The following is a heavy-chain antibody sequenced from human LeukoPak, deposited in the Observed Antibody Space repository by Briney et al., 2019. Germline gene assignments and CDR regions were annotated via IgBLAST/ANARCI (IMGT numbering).Heavy chain of an antibody. Sequence: SETLSLTCTVSGGSISSSSYYWGWIRQPPGKGLEWIGSIYYSGSTYYNPSLKSRVTISVDTSKNQFSLKLSSVTAADTAVYYCARCTPYNWFDPWGQGTLVTVSS. CDR1: GGSISSSSYY. V-gene: IGHV4-39*01. J-gene: IGHJ5*02. CDR2: IYYSGST. D-gene: IGHD2-15*01. CDR3: ARCTPYNWFDP.